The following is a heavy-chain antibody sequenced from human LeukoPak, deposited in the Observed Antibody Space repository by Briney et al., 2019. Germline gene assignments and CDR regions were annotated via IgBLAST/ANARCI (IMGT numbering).Heavy chain of an antibody. D-gene: IGHD5-24*01. V-gene: IGHV3-21*01. CDR2: ISSSSSYI. CDR1: GLTFSSYS. CDR3: ARLSQWYTPGVAEMATIYFDY. Sequence: PGGSLRLSCAASGLTFSSYSMNWVRQAPGKGLEWVSSISSSSSYIYYADSVKGRFTISRDNAKNSLYLQMNSLRAEDTAVYYCARLSQWYTPGVAEMATIYFDYWGQGTLVTVSS. J-gene: IGHJ4*02.